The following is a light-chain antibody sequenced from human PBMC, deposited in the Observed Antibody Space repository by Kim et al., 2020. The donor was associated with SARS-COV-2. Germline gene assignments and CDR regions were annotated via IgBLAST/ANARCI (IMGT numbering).Light chain of an antibody. J-gene: IGLJ2*01. Sequence: SYELTQPPSVSVSPGQTASITCSGDGLGDKYASWYQQKPGQSPVLVICQDNKRPSGIPERFSGFNSGNTATLTISGTQSMDEADYYCQAWDSSTGIFGGGTQRTVL. CDR1: GLGDKY. CDR2: QDN. V-gene: IGLV3-1*01. CDR3: QAWDSSTGI.